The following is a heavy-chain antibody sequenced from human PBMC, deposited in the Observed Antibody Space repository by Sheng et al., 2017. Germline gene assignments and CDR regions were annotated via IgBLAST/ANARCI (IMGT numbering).Heavy chain of an antibody. CDR1: GGFITSSHFY. D-gene: IGHD3-22*01. CDR2: VYYSGTT. V-gene: IGHV4-39*02. Sequence: QLQLVESGPGLVKSSEILSLTCTVSGGFITSSHFYWGWIRQRPGKGLEWIGSVYYSGTTYHNPSLNNRATISIDTSKTHFSLRLTSVTAADTAVYYCARYYYDSSGFLWGQGTLVTVSS. J-gene: IGHJ4*02. CDR3: ARYYYDSSGFL.